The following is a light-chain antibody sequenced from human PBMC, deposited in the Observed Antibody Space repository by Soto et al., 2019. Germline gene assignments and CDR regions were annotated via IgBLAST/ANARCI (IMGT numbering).Light chain of an antibody. CDR3: QEYITPPFT. CDR1: QDINNY. CDR2: AAS. Sequence: DIQMTQSPSSLSASVGDKVTITCRASQDINNYLAWFQQKPGKAPQSLIYAASKLESGVPSRFSGSASGTDFTLTISSLQPDDFATYYCQEYITPPFTFGQGTKLEIK. J-gene: IGKJ2*01. V-gene: IGKV1-16*01.